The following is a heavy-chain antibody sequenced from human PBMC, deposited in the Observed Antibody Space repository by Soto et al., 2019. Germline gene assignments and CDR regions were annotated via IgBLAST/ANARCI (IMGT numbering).Heavy chain of an antibody. V-gene: IGHV4-59*01. CDR2: IHYSGTT. CDR1: GGSMRNYF. D-gene: IGHD6-13*01. J-gene: IGHJ4*02. CDR3: AAGEASSRNLAPYYLDF. Sequence: SETLSLTCAVSGGSMRNYFWTWIRQPPGKGLEWIGYIHYSGTTSFFPSYNPSLRSRVTISEDTSKNQFSLKLLSVTTADTAVYFCAAGEASSRNLAPYYLDFWGQGTLVTVSS.